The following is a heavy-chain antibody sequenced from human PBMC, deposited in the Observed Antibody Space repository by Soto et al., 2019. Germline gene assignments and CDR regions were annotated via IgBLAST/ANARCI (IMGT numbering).Heavy chain of an antibody. CDR2: INTGNGDT. J-gene: IGHJ5*02. D-gene: IGHD1-26*01. CDR1: GYTFASSA. V-gene: IGHV1-3*04. Sequence: ASVKVSCKASGYTFASSAMHWLRQAPGQRLEWMGWINTGNGDTEYSQNFQGRVTFTRDTSANITHMELSSLRSEDTAFFYCAKDREDGGFDPWGQGTLVTAPQ. CDR3: AKDREDGGFDP.